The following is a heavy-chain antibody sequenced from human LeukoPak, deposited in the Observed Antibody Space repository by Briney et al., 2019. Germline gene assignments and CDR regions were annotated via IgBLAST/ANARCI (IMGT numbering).Heavy chain of an antibody. Sequence: SQTLSLTCTVSGGSISSGDYYWSWIRQPPGKGLEWIGYISYSGSTNFNPSLKSRVTVSVDTSKNQFSLKLTSVTAADTAVYYCAGDHPPYSDIFDYWGQGTLVTVSS. V-gene: IGHV4-61*08. D-gene: IGHD3-9*01. CDR3: AGDHPPYSDIFDY. CDR1: GGSISSGDYY. CDR2: ISYSGST. J-gene: IGHJ4*02.